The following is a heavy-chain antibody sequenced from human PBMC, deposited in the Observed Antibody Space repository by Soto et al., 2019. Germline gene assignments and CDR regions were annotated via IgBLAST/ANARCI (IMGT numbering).Heavy chain of an antibody. V-gene: IGHV4-59*01. D-gene: IGHD3-10*01. CDR1: GGSISSYY. CDR2: IYYSGST. J-gene: IGHJ6*03. Sequence: PSETLSLTCTVSGGSISSYYWSWIRQPPGKGLEWIGYIYYSGSTNYNPSLKSRVTISVDTSKNQFSLKLSSVTAADTAVYYCARGIRFFPYYYYYYMDVWGKGTTVTVSS. CDR3: ARGIRFFPYYYYYYMDV.